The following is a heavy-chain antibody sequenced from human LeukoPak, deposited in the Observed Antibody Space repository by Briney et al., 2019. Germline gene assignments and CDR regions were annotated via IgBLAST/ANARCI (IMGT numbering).Heavy chain of an antibody. J-gene: IGHJ4*02. CDR2: IYYSGST. Sequence: SETLSLTCTVSGGSINSYYWSWIRQPPGKGLEWIGYIYYSGSTNYNPSLKSRVTISVDTSKNQFSLKLSSVTAADTAVYYCARISSLTGNFDYWGQGTLVTVSS. CDR1: GGSINSYY. D-gene: IGHD7-27*01. CDR3: ARISSLTGNFDY. V-gene: IGHV4-59*08.